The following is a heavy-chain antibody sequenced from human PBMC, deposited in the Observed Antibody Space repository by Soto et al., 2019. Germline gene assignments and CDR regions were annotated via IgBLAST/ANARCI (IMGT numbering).Heavy chain of an antibody. CDR1: GFTFSSYS. V-gene: IGHV3-21*01. J-gene: IGHJ6*02. CDR3: ARVGAHYYYGMDV. CDR2: ISSSSSYI. D-gene: IGHD3-16*01. Sequence: EVQLVESGGGLVKPGGSLRLSCAASGFTFSSYSMNWVRQAPGKGLEWVSSISSSSSYIYYADSVKGRFTISRDNAKNSLYLQMNSLRAEDTAVYYCARVGAHYYYGMDVWGQGTTVTVSS.